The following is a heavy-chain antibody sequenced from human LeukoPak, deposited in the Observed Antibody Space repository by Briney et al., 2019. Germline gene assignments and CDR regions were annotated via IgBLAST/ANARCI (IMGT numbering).Heavy chain of an antibody. CDR1: GGSISSYY. CDR2: IYYSGST. V-gene: IGHV4-59*01. J-gene: IGHJ6*02. Sequence: SETLSLTCTVSGGSISSYYWSWIRQPPGKGLEWIGYIYYSGSTNYNPSLKSRVTISVDTSKNQFSLKLSSVTAADTAGYYCARDRGYGKDVWGQGTTVTVSS. CDR3: ARDRGYGKDV.